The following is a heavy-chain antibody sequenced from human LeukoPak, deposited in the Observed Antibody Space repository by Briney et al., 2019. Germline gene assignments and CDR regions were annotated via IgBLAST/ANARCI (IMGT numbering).Heavy chain of an antibody. Sequence: KISCKGSGYSFTSYWIGWVRQVPGKGLEWMGWINTNTGNPTYAQGFTGRFVFSLDTSVSTAYLQISSLKAEDSAVYYCAKQGPGYCSSTSCYGVDYWGQGTLVTVSS. CDR1: GYSFTSYW. CDR2: INTNTGNP. D-gene: IGHD2-2*01. J-gene: IGHJ4*02. CDR3: AKQGPGYCSSTSCYGVDY. V-gene: IGHV7-4-1*02.